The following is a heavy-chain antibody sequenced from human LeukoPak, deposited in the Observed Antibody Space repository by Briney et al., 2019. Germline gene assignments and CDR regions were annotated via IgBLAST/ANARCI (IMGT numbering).Heavy chain of an antibody. V-gene: IGHV1-18*01. J-gene: IGHJ5*02. CDR1: GYTFTSYG. D-gene: IGHD3-3*01. CDR3: ARDRSRYYDFTFDP. Sequence: ASVKVSCKASGYTFTSYGISWVRQAPGQGLEWMGWISAYNGNTNYAQKLQGRVTMTTDTSTSTAYMELRGLRSDDTAVYYCARDRSRYYDFTFDPWGQGTLVTVSS. CDR2: ISAYNGNT.